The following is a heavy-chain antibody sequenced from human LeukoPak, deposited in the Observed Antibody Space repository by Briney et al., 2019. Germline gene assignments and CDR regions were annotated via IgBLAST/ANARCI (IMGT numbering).Heavy chain of an antibody. V-gene: IGHV4-4*07. CDR3: ARNALRGYIYGFHY. Sequence: SETLSLTCTVSGGSISNYFWSWVRQPAGKGLEWIGRIYTTGITNCNPSLESRVTMSVDTSKNQFSLRLNSVTAADTAVYFCARNALRGYIYGFHYWVQGTLVTVSS. D-gene: IGHD5-18*01. CDR1: GGSISNYF. CDR2: IYTTGIT. J-gene: IGHJ4*02.